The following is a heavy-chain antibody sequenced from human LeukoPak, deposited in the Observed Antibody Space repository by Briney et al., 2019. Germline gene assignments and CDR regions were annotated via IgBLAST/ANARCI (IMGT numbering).Heavy chain of an antibody. Sequence: GGTLRLSCAASGFTFDDYAMHWVRQAPGKGLEWVSGISWNSGSIGYADSVKGRFTISGDNAKNSLYLQMNSLRAEDTALYYCARLRGDDPSSGPDYWGQGTLVTVSS. CDR2: ISWNSGSI. CDR1: GFTFDDYA. V-gene: IGHV3-9*01. CDR3: ARLRGDDPSSGPDY. D-gene: IGHD6-19*01. J-gene: IGHJ4*02.